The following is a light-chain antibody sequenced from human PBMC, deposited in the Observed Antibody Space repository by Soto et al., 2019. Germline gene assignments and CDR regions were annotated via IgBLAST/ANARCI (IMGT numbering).Light chain of an antibody. V-gene: IGKV3-15*01. CDR2: GAS. CDR1: QSVSSN. J-gene: IGKJ1*01. Sequence: EIVMTQSPATLSVSPGERATISCRASQSVSSNLAWYQQKPGQDPRLLIYGASTRATGIPARFSGSGSGTEFTLTISSLQSEDFAVYYCQQYNNWPQTFGQGTKVEIK. CDR3: QQYNNWPQT.